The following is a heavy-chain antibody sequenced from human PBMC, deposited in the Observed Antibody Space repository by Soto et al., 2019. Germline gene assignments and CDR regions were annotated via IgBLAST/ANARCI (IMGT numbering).Heavy chain of an antibody. D-gene: IGHD3-22*01. CDR3: ARDSAPDSSGYYYDAFDS. Sequence: SETLSLTCTVSGGSISSSSYCWGWIRQPPGKGLEWIGSIYYSGSTYYKTSLKSRVTISVDTSKNQNSLKQSPVTAADTAVYYCARDSAPDSSGYYYDAFDSWGQGTMVT. CDR2: IYYSGST. J-gene: IGHJ3*02. V-gene: IGHV4-39*02. CDR1: GGSISSSSYC.